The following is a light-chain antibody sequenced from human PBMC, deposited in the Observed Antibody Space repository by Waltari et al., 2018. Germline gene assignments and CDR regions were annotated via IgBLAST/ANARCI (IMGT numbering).Light chain of an antibody. CDR3: NSRDTRGNHVL. V-gene: IGLV3-19*01. Sequence: SSALTQDPAMSVALGQTVTITCQGHSLNSSSASWYQQKPGQAPVLVLYDENKRPSGIPDRFSGSSSGSSASLIITGAQAEDEAAYYCNSRDTRGNHVLFGGGTKLTVL. CDR1: SLNSSS. CDR2: DEN. J-gene: IGLJ3*02.